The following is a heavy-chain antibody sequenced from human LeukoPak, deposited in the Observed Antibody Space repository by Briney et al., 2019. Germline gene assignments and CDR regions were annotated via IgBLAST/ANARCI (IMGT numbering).Heavy chain of an antibody. Sequence: PSETLSLTCTVSGGSISSGGYYWSWIRQPPGKGLEWIGYIYHSGSTYYNPSLKSRVTISVDRSKNQFSLKLSSVTAADTAVYYCARGGIAVAGPDYWGQGTLVTVSS. CDR3: ARGGIAVAGPDY. J-gene: IGHJ4*02. CDR1: GGSISSGGYY. D-gene: IGHD6-19*01. CDR2: IYHSGST. V-gene: IGHV4-30-2*01.